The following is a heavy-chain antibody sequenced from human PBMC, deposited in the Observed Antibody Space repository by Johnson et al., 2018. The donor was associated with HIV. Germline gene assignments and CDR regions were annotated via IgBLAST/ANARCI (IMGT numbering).Heavy chain of an antibody. D-gene: IGHD1-26*01. Sequence: VQLVESGGGLVQPGGSLRLSCAASGFTFSSYWMSWVRQAPGKWLEWVANMNQDGSEKYYADSVKGRFTISRDNSKNTLYLQMNSLRAEDTAVYYCAKVSWEARLGDPFDIWGQGTMVTVSS. CDR1: GFTFSSYW. CDR3: AKVSWEARLGDPFDI. V-gene: IGHV3-7*02. J-gene: IGHJ3*02. CDR2: MNQDGSEK.